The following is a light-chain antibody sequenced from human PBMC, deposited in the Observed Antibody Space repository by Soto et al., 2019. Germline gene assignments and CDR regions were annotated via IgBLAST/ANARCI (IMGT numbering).Light chain of an antibody. V-gene: IGKV3-20*01. Sequence: EILLTQSPDTLSLSPGERATLSCMSAQSGGTRLAWYQHKTGQAPRLLISVASSRATGIPDRFTGSGSETSFTLTISRLEPEDFALYYCQHYQSCHPFAFGQGTRLEIK. CDR1: QSGGTRL. CDR2: VAS. J-gene: IGKJ5*01. CDR3: QHYQSCHPFA.